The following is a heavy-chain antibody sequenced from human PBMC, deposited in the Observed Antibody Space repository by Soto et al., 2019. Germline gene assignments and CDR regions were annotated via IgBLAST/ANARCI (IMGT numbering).Heavy chain of an antibody. CDR1: GGSFSGYY. CDR3: ARANWYSEY. J-gene: IGHJ4*02. D-gene: IGHD7-27*01. CDR2: INHSGST. V-gene: IGHV4-34*01. Sequence: SETLSLTCAVYGGSFSGYYWSWIRQPPGKGLEWIGEINHSGSTNYNPSLKSRVTISVDTSKNQFSLKLSTVTAADTAVYYCARANWYSEYWGQGTLVTVSS.